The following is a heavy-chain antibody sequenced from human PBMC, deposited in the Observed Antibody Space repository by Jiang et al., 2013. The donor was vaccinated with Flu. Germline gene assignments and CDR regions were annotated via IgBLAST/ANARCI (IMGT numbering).Heavy chain of an antibody. CDR1: GYIFSSYG. Sequence: GAEVKKPGASVKVSCKGSGYIFSSYGIIWVRQAPGQGLEWMGGISSYNGDTSYAQNLQGRVTMATDTSTSTAYMELRSLRSDDTAVYYCARDLLRRGMDVWGQGTTLTVSS. V-gene: IGHV1-18*01. CDR2: ISSYNGDT. CDR3: ARDLLRRGMDV. J-gene: IGHJ6*02. D-gene: IGHD5-12*01.